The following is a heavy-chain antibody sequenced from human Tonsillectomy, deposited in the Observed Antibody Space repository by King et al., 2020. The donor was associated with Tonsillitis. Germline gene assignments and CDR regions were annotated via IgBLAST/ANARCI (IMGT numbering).Heavy chain of an antibody. J-gene: IGHJ4*02. D-gene: IGHD6-13*01. CDR2: IYSGGSST. V-gene: IGHV3-23*03. Sequence: VQLVESGGGLVQPGGSLRLSCAASGFTFSSYAMSWVRQAPGKGLVWVSVIYSGGSSTYYADSVKGRFTISRDNSKNTLYLQMNSLRAEDTAVYYCAKYLGSSWFFDYWGQGTLVTVSS. CDR3: AKYLGSSWFFDY. CDR1: GFTFSSYA.